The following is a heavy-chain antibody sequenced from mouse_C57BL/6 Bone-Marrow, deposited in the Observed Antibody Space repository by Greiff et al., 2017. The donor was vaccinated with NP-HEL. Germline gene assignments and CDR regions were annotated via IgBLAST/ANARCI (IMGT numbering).Heavy chain of an antibody. V-gene: IGHV1-77*01. CDR1: GYTFTDYV. CDR2: IFPGSGST. D-gene: IGHD1-1*01. Sequence: LVESGPELVKPGASVKMSCKASGYTFTDYVISWVKQRTGQGLEWIGEIFPGSGSTYYNEKFKGKATLTADKSSNTAYMQLSSLTSEDSAVYFCARGGYGTFAYWGQGTLVTVSA. J-gene: IGHJ3*01. CDR3: ARGGYGTFAY.